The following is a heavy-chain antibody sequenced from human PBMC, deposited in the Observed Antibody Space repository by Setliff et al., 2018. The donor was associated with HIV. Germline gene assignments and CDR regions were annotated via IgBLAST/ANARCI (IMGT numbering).Heavy chain of an antibody. V-gene: IGHV1-46*01. CDR1: GGTFTRYA. D-gene: IGHD3-9*01. Sequence: GASVKVSCKASGGTFTRYAISWVRQAPGQGLEWMGIINPSGGITSNAQKFQGRVTMTTDTSTSTAYMELRSLRSDDTAVYYCARDRATYYDILTGYYKRPGSEYFQHWSQGTLVTVSS. CDR3: ARDRATYYDILTGYYKRPGSEYFQH. J-gene: IGHJ1*01. CDR2: INPSGGIT.